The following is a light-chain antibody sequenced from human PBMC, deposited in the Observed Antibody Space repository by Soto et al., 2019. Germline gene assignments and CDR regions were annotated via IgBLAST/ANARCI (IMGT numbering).Light chain of an antibody. CDR3: HQYNNWPPLT. CDR2: GAS. CDR1: QSVSSN. V-gene: IGKV3-15*01. J-gene: IGKJ1*01. Sequence: EIVMTQSPATLSVSPGERATLSCRASQSVSSNLAWYQQKPGQAPRLLIYGASTRATGIPARFSGSGSGTDFALTISSLQSEDFAFYYCHQYNNWPPLTFGQGTKVEIK.